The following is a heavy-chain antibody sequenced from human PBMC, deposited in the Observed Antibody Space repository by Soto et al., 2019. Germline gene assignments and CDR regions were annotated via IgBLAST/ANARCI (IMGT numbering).Heavy chain of an antibody. Sequence: GGSLRLSCAASGFTFSSYGMHWVRQAPGKGLEWVAVIWYDGSNKYYADSVKGRFTISRDNSKNTLYLQMNSLRAEDTAVYYCARVSGDPYFDYWGQGTLVTVSS. J-gene: IGHJ4*02. V-gene: IGHV3-33*01. CDR1: GFTFSSYG. D-gene: IGHD4-17*01. CDR2: IWYDGSNK. CDR3: ARVSGDPYFDY.